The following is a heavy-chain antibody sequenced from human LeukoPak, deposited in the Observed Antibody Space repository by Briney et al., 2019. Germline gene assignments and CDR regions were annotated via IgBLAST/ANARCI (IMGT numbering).Heavy chain of an antibody. CDR2: ISSSSSYI. J-gene: IGHJ6*03. D-gene: IGHD1-1*01. Sequence: GGSLRLSCAASGFTFSSYSMNWVRQAPGKGLEWVSSISSSSSYIYYADSVKGRFTISRDNAKNSLYLQMNSLRAEDTAVYYCARERRNWNDVDYYYYYMDVWGKGTTVTVSS. CDR1: GFTFSSYS. CDR3: ARERRNWNDVDYYYYYMDV. V-gene: IGHV3-21*01.